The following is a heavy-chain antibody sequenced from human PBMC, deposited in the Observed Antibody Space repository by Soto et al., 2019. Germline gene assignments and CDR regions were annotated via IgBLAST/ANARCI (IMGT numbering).Heavy chain of an antibody. CDR3: ASRSSGWYALPYYYYGMDV. CDR1: GFTFSSYA. V-gene: IGHV3-30-3*01. D-gene: IGHD6-19*01. J-gene: IGHJ6*02. CDR2: ISYDGSNK. Sequence: QVQLVESGGGVVQPGRSLRLSCAASGFTFSSYAMHWVRQAPGKGLEWVAAISYDGSNKYYADSVKGRFTISRDNSKNTLYLQMNSLRAEDTAVYYCASRSSGWYALPYYYYGMDVWGQGTTVTVSS.